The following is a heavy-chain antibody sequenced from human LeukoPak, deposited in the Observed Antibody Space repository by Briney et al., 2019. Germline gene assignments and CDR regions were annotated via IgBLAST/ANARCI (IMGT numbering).Heavy chain of an antibody. CDR3: TTYSSGWY. CDR2: IRSKTDGGTT. V-gene: IGHV3-15*01. J-gene: IGHJ4*02. D-gene: IGHD6-19*01. CDR1: GFTLSNAW. Sequence: GGSLRLSCAASGFTLSNAWMSWVRQAPGKGLEWVGLIRSKTDGGTTDYAAPVKGRFTISRDDSKNTLHLQMNSLKTEDTAVYYCTTYSSGWYWGQGTLVTVSS.